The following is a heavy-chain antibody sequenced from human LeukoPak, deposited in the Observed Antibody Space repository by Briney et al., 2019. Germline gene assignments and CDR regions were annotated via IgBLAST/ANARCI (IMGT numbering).Heavy chain of an antibody. J-gene: IGHJ6*04. Sequence: SQTLSLTCTVSGGSISSGSYYWSWIRQPAGKGLEWIGRIYTSGSTNYNPSLKSRVTISVDTSKNQFSLKLSSVTATDTAVYYCARVLRGYYGSGTLDVWGKGTTVTVSS. CDR1: GGSISSGSYY. CDR2: IYTSGST. D-gene: IGHD3-10*01. CDR3: ARVLRGYYGSGTLDV. V-gene: IGHV4-61*02.